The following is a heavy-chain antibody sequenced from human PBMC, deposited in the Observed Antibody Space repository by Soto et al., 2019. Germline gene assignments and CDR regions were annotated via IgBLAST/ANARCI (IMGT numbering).Heavy chain of an antibody. CDR1: GGSMSSGGYS. V-gene: IGHV4-30-2*01. CDR3: ARVPDV. Sequence: SETLSLSYAVSGGSMSSGGYSWSWIRQPPGKGLEWIGYIYHNGSPYYNPSLKSRVTISVDRSKNQFSLKLSSVTAADTAVYYCARVPDVWGQGTTVTVSS. J-gene: IGHJ6*02. CDR2: IYHNGSP.